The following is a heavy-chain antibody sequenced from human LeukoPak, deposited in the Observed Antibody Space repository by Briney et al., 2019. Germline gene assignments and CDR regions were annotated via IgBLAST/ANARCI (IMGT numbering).Heavy chain of an antibody. CDR2: ISSGSNYI. CDR3: ARDARFSGSYYGY. Sequence: GSLRLSCAASGFTFSSYSMNWVRQAPGKGLEWVSSISSGSNYIYYADSLKGRFTISRDNAKNSLYLQMNSLRVEDTAVYYCARDARFSGSYYGYWGQGTLVTVSS. V-gene: IGHV3-21*01. J-gene: IGHJ4*02. D-gene: IGHD1-26*01. CDR1: GFTFSSYS.